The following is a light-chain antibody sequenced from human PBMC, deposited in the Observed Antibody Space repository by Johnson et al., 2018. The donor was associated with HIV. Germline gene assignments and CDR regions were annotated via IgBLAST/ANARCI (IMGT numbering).Light chain of an antibody. J-gene: IGLJ1*01. V-gene: IGLV1-51*01. CDR3: GTWDSSLSVFYV. CDR2: DND. CDR1: SSNIGNNY. Sequence: SVLTQPPSVSAAPGQKVTISCSGSSSNIGNNYVSWYQQLPGTAPKLLIYDNDKRPSGIPDRFSGSKSGTSATLGITGLQTGDEADYYCGTWDSSLSVFYVFGTGTKVTVL.